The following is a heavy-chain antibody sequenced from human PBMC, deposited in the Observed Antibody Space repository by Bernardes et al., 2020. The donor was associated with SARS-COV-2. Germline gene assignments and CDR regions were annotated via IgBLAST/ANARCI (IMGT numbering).Heavy chain of an antibody. CDR1: GFTFSTYD. Sequence: GGSLRLSCAASGFTFSTYDIHWVRQAPGKGLEWVALISYDGSDKFYADFVKGRFTMSRDNSKNTVDLQMNGLRPEDTAVYYCAKNGAVYSSSWNNYLDYWGQGTLVTVSS. V-gene: IGHV3-30*18. CDR3: AKNGAVYSSSWNNYLDY. CDR2: ISYDGSDK. D-gene: IGHD6-13*01. J-gene: IGHJ4*02.